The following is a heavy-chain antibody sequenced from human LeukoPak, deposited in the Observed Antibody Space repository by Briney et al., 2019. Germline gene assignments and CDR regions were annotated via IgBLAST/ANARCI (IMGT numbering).Heavy chain of an antibody. J-gene: IGHJ4*02. Sequence: SETLSLTCAVSGGSISSGGYSWSWIRQPPGKGLEWIGYIYHSGSTYYNQSLKSRVTISVDTSKNQFSLKLSSVTAADTAVYYCARGLGGSYYDSSGYIDYWGQGTLVTVSS. CDR2: IYHSGST. CDR3: ARGLGGSYYDSSGYIDY. D-gene: IGHD3-22*01. V-gene: IGHV4-30-2*01. CDR1: GGSISSGGYS.